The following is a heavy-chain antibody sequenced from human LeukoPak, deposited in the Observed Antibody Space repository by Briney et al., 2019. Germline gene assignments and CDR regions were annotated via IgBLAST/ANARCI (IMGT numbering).Heavy chain of an antibody. CDR1: GFTFSSYS. D-gene: IGHD3-22*01. J-gene: IGHJ4*02. CDR3: AKLLVGVVITSFDY. Sequence: GGSLRLSCAASGFTFSSYSMNWVRQAPGKGLEWVSSISSSSSYIYYADSVKGRFTISRDNSKDTLYLQMNSLRAEDTAVYYCAKLLVGVVITSFDYWGQGTLVTVSS. CDR2: ISSSSSYI. V-gene: IGHV3-21*01.